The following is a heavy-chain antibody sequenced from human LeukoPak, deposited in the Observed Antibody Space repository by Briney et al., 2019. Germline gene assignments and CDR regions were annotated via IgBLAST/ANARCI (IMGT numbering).Heavy chain of an antibody. D-gene: IGHD2-2*01. CDR2: FSSSNANA. V-gene: IGHV3-23*01. J-gene: IGHJ3*02. CDR3: AKDLCSTSCYHPIAFDI. CDR1: GLTLNSYA. Sequence: PGGSLRLSCAASGLTLNSYAMTWVRQAPGKGLEWVSTFSSSNANAYYTDAVKGRFTISTDNSKDTLYLQMNSLRAEDTAVYYCAKDLCSTSCYHPIAFDIWGQGTMVTVSS.